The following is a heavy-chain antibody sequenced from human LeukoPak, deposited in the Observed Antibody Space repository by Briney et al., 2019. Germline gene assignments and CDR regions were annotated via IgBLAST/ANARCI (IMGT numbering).Heavy chain of an antibody. Sequence: GESLQISCKGSGYSFTSYWIAWVRQMPGKGLEWMGIIYPGDSDTRYSPSFQGQVTISADKSISTAYLQWSSLKASDTAMYYCARQGYCGGDCYSRFDYWGQGTLVTVSS. CDR1: GYSFTSYW. CDR2: IYPGDSDT. V-gene: IGHV5-51*01. CDR3: ARQGYCGGDCYSRFDY. D-gene: IGHD2-21*02. J-gene: IGHJ4*02.